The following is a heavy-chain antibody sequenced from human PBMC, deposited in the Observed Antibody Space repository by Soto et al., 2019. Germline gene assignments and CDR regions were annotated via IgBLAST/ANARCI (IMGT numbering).Heavy chain of an antibody. J-gene: IGHJ6*02. CDR1: GFTFSSYA. V-gene: IGHV3-64*01. CDR3: ARGIAGGVYGMTS. CDR2: ISSNGGST. D-gene: IGHD6-13*01. Sequence: EVQLVESGGGLVQPGGSLRLSCAASGFTFSSYAMHWVRQAPGKGLEYVSAISSNGGSTYYANSVKGRFTISRDNSKNTLNFKRGSLGAEDMAVYYFARGIAGGVYGMTSGAKGPRSPSP.